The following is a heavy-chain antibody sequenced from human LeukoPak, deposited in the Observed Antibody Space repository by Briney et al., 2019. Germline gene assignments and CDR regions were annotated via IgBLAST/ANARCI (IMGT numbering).Heavy chain of an antibody. J-gene: IGHJ4*02. CDR2: IRIDSDSS. CDR1: GFTFSSYA. V-gene: IGHV3-23*01. CDR3: AKGSGDTGYYFDD. Sequence: PGGSLRLSCAASGFTFSSYAMGWVRQAPGKGLEWVSSIRIDSDSSYYADSVKGRFTISRDNSKTTLYLEMNSLRAEDTALYYCAKGSGDTGYYFDDWGQGTLVTVSS. D-gene: IGHD3-10*01.